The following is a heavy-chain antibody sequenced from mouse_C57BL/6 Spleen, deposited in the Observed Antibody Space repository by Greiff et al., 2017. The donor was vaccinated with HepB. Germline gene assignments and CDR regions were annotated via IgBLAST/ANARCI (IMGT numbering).Heavy chain of an antibody. Sequence: VQLQQPGAELVKPGASVKLSCKASGYTFTSYWMHWVKQRPGQGLEWIGMIHPNSGSTNYNEKFKSKATLTVDKSSSTAYMQLSSLTAEDSAVYYCARSWEYYFDYWGQGTTLTVSS. D-gene: IGHD4-1*01. J-gene: IGHJ2*01. V-gene: IGHV1-64*01. CDR2: IHPNSGST. CDR1: GYTFTSYW. CDR3: ARSWEYYFDY.